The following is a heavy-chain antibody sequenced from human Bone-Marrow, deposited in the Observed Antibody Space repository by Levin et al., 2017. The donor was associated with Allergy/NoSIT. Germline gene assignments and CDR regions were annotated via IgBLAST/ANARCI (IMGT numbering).Heavy chain of an antibody. D-gene: IGHD5-12*01. J-gene: IGHJ6*02. CDR3: AREDGGDGGYSGGVGYYYYGMDV. Sequence: GESLKISCKASGYTFTSYYMHWVRQAPGQGLEWMGIINPSGGSTSYAQKFQGRVTMTRDTSTSTVYMELSSLRSEDTAVYYCAREDGGDGGYSGGVGYYYYGMDVWGQGTTVTVSS. V-gene: IGHV1-46*01. CDR1: GYTFTSYY. CDR2: INPSGGST.